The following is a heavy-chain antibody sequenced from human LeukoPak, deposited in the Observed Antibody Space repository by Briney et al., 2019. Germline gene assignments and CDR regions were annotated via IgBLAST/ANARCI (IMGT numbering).Heavy chain of an antibody. J-gene: IGHJ4*02. CDR2: IYYSGST. CDR1: GVSIRSSPYY. V-gene: IGHV4-39*07. Sequence: PSETLSPTCTVSGVSIRSSPYYWGWIRQPPGKGLEWIGSIYYSGSTYYNPSLKSRVTISLDTSKNQFSLKLSSVTAADTAVYYCASTSSGNYGYWGQGTLVTVSS. CDR3: ASTSSGNYGY. D-gene: IGHD1-26*01.